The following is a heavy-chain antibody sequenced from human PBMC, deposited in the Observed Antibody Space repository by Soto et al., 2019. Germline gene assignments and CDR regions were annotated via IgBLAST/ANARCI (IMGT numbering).Heavy chain of an antibody. CDR1: GGTFSSYA. V-gene: IGHV1-69*01. CDR2: IIPIFGTA. Sequence: QVQLVQSGAEVKKPGSSVKVSCNASGGTFSSYAISWVRQAPGQGLEWMGGIIPIFGTANYAQKFQGRVTITADESTSTAYMELSSLRSEDTAVYYCARDPGIAAYNWFDPWGQGTLVTVSS. CDR3: ARDPGIAAYNWFDP. D-gene: IGHD6-13*01. J-gene: IGHJ5*02.